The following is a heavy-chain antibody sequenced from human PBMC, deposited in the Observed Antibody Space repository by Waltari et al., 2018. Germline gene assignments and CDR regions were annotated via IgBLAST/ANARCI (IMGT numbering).Heavy chain of an antibody. CDR1: GYSISKGSY. Sequence: QVQLEESGPGLVKPSATLALTCAVPGYSISKGSYGGWFRQPPGKGLGWIGPVYYSGSTYYNPSLKSRVTISVDTSKNQFSLKLRSVTAADTAVYYCARVVGATSRNWFDPWGQGTLVTVSS. D-gene: IGHD1-26*01. V-gene: IGHV4-38-2*01. J-gene: IGHJ5*02. CDR2: VYYSGST. CDR3: ARVVGATSRNWFDP.